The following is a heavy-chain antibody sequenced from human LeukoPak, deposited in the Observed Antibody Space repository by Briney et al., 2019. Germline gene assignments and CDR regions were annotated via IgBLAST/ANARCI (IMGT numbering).Heavy chain of an antibody. CDR1: GFTFTSYS. V-gene: IGHV3-48*04. D-gene: IGHD6-6*01. Sequence: GGSLRLSCAASGFTFTSYSMNWVRQAPGKGLEWVSYISSSDSTIYYADSVKGRFTISRDNAKNSLYLQMNSLRAEDTAVYYCARDRGSSSYTDYWGQGTLVAVSS. CDR3: ARDRGSSSYTDY. J-gene: IGHJ4*02. CDR2: ISSSDSTI.